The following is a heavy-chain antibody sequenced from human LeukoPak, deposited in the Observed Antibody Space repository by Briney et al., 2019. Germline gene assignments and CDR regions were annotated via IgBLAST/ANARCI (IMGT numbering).Heavy chain of an antibody. V-gene: IGHV3-48*03. Sequence: GGSLRLSCAASGFTFSSYEMNWVRQPPGKGLEWVSYISGSGTTIYYADSVKGRFTISRDNAKNSLYLQMNSLRAEDTAVYYCARTIVATSPPLGYYYYMDVWGKGTTVTVSS. D-gene: IGHD5-12*01. CDR3: ARTIVATSPPLGYYYYMDV. J-gene: IGHJ6*03. CDR1: GFTFSSYE. CDR2: ISGSGTTI.